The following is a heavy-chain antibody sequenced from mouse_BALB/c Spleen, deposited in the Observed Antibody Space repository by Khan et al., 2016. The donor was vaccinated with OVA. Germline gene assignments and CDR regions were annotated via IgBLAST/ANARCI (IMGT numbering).Heavy chain of an antibody. Sequence: QVQLKQSGPGLVQPSQSLSITCTVSGFSLTYYGVHWVRQPPGKGLEWLGVIWSGGSTDYDAAFISRLSINKDNSKSQVFFKMNSLQADDTAIYYCARIYDYEEYFDVWGAGTTVTVSS. D-gene: IGHD2-4*01. CDR2: IWSGGST. V-gene: IGHV2-4*02. CDR3: ARIYDYEEYFDV. J-gene: IGHJ1*01. CDR1: GFSLTYYG.